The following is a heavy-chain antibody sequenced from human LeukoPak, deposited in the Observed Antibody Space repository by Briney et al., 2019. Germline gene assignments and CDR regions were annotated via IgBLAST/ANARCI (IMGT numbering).Heavy chain of an antibody. CDR2: IRSKAYGGTT. Sequence: GGSLRLSCTASGFTFGDYFMSWVRQAPGKGLEWVSFIRSKAYGGTTEYAASVKGRFTISRDDSKSIAYLQMSSLKTEDTAVYYCTIGYRSGTIKPFFDYLGQGIFVAVSS. D-gene: IGHD1-7*01. CDR3: TIGYRSGTIKPFFDY. J-gene: IGHJ4*02. V-gene: IGHV3-49*04. CDR1: GFTFGDYF.